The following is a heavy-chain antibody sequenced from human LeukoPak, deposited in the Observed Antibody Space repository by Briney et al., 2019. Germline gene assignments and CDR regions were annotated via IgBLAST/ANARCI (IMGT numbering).Heavy chain of an antibody. CDR2: ISSSSNTI. V-gene: IGHV3-48*02. CDR3: ARGSGRSFDY. J-gene: IGHJ4*02. D-gene: IGHD1-26*01. Sequence: GGSLRLSCAASGFKFSSYSMNCVRQAPGKGLEWFSYISSSSNTIYYADSVKGRFTISRDNAKNSLYLQMNSLRDEDTAVYYCARGSGRSFDYWGQGTLVTVSS. CDR1: GFKFSSYS.